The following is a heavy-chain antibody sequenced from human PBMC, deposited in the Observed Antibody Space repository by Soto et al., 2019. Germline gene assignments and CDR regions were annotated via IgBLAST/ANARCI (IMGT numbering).Heavy chain of an antibody. V-gene: IGHV3-30-3*01. CDR1: GFTFSSYA. D-gene: IGHD5-12*01. CDR3: ARLFTSKNMAIARAEYFQY. Sequence: QVQLVESGGGVVQPGRSLRLSCAASGFTFSSYAMHWVRQAPGKGLEGVAVISYDGSNKYCADSVKGRFTISRDNSKNTLYLQMNSLRAEDTAVYYCARLFTSKNMAIARAEYFQYWGQGTLVTVSS. J-gene: IGHJ1*01. CDR2: ISYDGSNK.